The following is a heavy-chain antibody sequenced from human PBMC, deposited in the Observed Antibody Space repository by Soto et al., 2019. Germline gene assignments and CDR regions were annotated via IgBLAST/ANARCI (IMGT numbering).Heavy chain of an antibody. Sequence: QVQLVESGGGVVQPGTSLKLSCAASGFTFSDFGMHWVRQAPGKGLEWVAVLWYDGSNEYYADSVKGRFTISRDNSKTTLYLQMNSLGAEDTALYYCASGRNYGAGTYISYYFDFWGQGTLVTVSS. CDR2: LWYDGSNE. D-gene: IGHD3-10*01. J-gene: IGHJ4*02. V-gene: IGHV3-33*01. CDR1: GFTFSDFG. CDR3: ASGRNYGAGTYISYYFDF.